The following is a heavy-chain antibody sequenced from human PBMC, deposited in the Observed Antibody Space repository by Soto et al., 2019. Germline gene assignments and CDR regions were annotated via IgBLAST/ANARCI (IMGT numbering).Heavy chain of an antibody. D-gene: IGHD5-18*01. CDR2: IIPIFGTA. CDR3: ARPTGYSYGHFDY. V-gene: IGHV1-69*05. Sequence: GASVNGSCNASAGTFSSYASSWVRQAPGQGLEWMGGIIPIFGTASYAQKFQGRVTMTRDTSTSTVYMELSSPRSEDTAVYYCARPTGYSYGHFDYWGQGTLVTVSS. J-gene: IGHJ4*02. CDR1: AGTFSSYA.